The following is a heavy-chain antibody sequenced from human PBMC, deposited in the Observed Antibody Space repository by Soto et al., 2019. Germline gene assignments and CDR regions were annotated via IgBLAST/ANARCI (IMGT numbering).Heavy chain of an antibody. CDR1: GGTFSSYA. V-gene: IGHV1-69*13. Sequence: VKVSCKASGGTFSSYAISWVRQAPGQGLEWMGGIIPIFGTANYAQKFQGRVTITADESTSTAYMELSSLRSEDTAVYYCARVRYSYGPNDAFDIWGPGTMVTVSS. D-gene: IGHD5-18*01. J-gene: IGHJ3*02. CDR3: ARVRYSYGPNDAFDI. CDR2: IIPIFGTA.